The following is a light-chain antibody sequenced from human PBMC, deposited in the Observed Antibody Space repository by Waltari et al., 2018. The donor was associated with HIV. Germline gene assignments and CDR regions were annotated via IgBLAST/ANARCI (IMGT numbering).Light chain of an antibody. CDR2: DAS. CDR3: QQRRRWPIT. CDR1: QDVCSY. V-gene: IGKV3-11*01. J-gene: IGKJ5*01. Sequence: EIVLTQSPAMLSLCPGEGVTLSRRASQDVCSYLAWYQHKPGQAPRLLIYDASNRATGIPARFSGGGSGTDFTLTISRLEPDDFALYYCQQRRRWPITFGQGTRIEI.